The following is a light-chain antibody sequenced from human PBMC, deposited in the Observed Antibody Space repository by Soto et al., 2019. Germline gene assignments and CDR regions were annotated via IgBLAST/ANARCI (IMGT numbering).Light chain of an antibody. J-gene: IGLJ7*01. CDR1: DLDIGAYDF. CDR3: SSYRAFATLV. V-gene: IGLV2-14*01. Sequence: QSALTQPASMSGSAGQSLTISCTGTDLDIGAYDFVSWYQHHAGKAPRLIIYEVTHRPSGIPSRFSASKSGNTASLTISGLQDEDEAHYYCSSYRAFATLVFGGGTQLTVL. CDR2: EVT.